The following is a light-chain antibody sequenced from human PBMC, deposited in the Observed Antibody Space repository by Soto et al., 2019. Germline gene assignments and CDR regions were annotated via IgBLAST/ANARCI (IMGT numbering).Light chain of an antibody. CDR3: KSYAGSNTYV. Sequence: QAVLTQPPSASGSPGQSVTISCTGTKNDIGVYDFVSWYQHHPGKAPRLIIYEVVKRPSGVPDRFSGSESGNTASLTVSGLQAADEADYFCKSYAGSNTYVFGSGTKLTVL. V-gene: IGLV2-8*01. CDR2: EVV. CDR1: KNDIGVYDF. J-gene: IGLJ1*01.